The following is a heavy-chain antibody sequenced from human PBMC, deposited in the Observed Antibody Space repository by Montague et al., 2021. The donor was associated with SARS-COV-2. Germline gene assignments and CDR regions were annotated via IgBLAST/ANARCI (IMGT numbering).Heavy chain of an antibody. CDR3: AREGITAAGKDFDY. D-gene: IGHD6-13*01. V-gene: IGHV3-30*04. CDR1: GFTFSSYA. CDR2: ISYDGTNE. Sequence: SLRLSCAASGFTFSSYAMHWVRQAPGKGLEWVAVISYDGTNEYYADPVKGRFTISRDNSKNTLYLQMNSLRAEDTAVYYCAREGITAAGKDFDYWGQGTLVTVSS. J-gene: IGHJ4*02.